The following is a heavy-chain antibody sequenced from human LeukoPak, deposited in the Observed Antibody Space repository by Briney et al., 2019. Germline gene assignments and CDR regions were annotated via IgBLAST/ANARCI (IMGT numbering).Heavy chain of an antibody. CDR3: ARGDPGIAAAGTRRAFDY. D-gene: IGHD6-13*01. CDR1: GYTFTSYG. Sequence: GASVKVSCKASGYTFTSYGISWVRQAPGQGLEWMGWISAYNGNTNYAQKLQGRVTMTTDTSTSTAYMELRSLRSDDTAVYYCARGDPGIAAAGTRRAFDYWGQGTLVTVSS. J-gene: IGHJ4*02. V-gene: IGHV1-18*01. CDR2: ISAYNGNT.